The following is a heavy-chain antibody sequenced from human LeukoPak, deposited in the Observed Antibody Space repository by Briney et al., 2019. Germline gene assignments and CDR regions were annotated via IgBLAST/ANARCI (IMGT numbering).Heavy chain of an antibody. D-gene: IGHD1-1*01. CDR2: ISNSGSTI. Sequence: PGGSLRLSCAASGFTFSDYYMSWIRRAPGKGLEWVSYISNSGSTIYYADSVKGRFTISRDNAKNSLYLQMNSLRAEDTAVYYCARCLVQPYYFDFWGQGTLVTVSS. CDR3: ARCLVQPYYFDF. J-gene: IGHJ4*02. V-gene: IGHV3-11*04. CDR1: GFTFSDYY.